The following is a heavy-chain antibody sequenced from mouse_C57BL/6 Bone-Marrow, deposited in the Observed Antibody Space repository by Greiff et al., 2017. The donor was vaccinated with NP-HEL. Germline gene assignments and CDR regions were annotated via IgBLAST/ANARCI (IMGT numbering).Heavy chain of an antibody. D-gene: IGHD2-1*01. CDR3: ARGDYGNYVGDYYAMDY. CDR1: GYTFTSYW. J-gene: IGHJ4*01. CDR2: IHPNSGST. V-gene: IGHV1-64*01. Sequence: QVQLKQPGAELVKPGASVKLSCKASGYTFTSYWMHWVKQRPGQGLEWIGMIHPNSGSTNYNEKFKSKATLTVDKSSSTAYMQLSSLTSEDSAVYYCARGDYGNYVGDYYAMDYWGQGTSVTVSS.